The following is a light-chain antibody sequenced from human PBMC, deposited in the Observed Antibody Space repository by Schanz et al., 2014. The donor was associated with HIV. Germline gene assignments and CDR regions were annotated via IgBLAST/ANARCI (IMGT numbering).Light chain of an antibody. CDR2: DAS. CDR1: QSVSNN. CDR3: QYFGNSGGT. V-gene: IGKV3-20*01. J-gene: IGKJ4*01. Sequence: EIVLTQSPGTLSLSPGERATLSCRVSQSVSNNLAWYQQRPGQAPRLLIYDASTRATGIPARFSGSGSGTEFTLTISRLEPEDFAVYFCQYFGNSGGTFGGGTKVEIK.